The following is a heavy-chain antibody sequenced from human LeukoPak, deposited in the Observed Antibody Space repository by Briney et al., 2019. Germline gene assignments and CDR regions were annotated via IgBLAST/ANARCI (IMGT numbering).Heavy chain of an antibody. CDR3: ARGSPYYFDY. CDR1: GGSISSYY. V-gene: IGHV4-59*08. CDR2: IYYSGST. Sequence: SETLSLTCTVSGGSISSYYWSWIRQPPGKGLEWIGYIYYSGSTSYKPSLKSRVTISVDTSKNQFSLKLSSVTAADTAVYYCARGSPYYFDYWGQGTLVTVSS. J-gene: IGHJ4*02.